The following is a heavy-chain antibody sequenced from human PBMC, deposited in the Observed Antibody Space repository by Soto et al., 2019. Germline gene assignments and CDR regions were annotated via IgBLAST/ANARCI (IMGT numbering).Heavy chain of an antibody. D-gene: IGHD6-19*01. Sequence: SEALSLTCTVSGGSIRRYYWSWIRQPPEKRLEWIGHVHYSGTTDYNPSLKSRVTISVDRSKNQISLKLRSVTAADTAVYYCARHKWLAPFDYWGQGTLVTVSS. V-gene: IGHV4-59*08. CDR3: ARHKWLAPFDY. CDR1: GGSIRRYY. J-gene: IGHJ4*02. CDR2: VHYSGTT.